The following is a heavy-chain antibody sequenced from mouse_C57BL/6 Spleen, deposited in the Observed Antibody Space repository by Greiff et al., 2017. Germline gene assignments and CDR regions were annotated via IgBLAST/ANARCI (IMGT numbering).Heavy chain of an antibody. CDR1: GYTFTSYW. V-gene: IGHV1-52*01. CDR2: IDPSDSET. J-gene: IGHJ3*01. CDR3: ARGTYGSAY. D-gene: IGHD1-1*01. Sequence: VQLQQPGAELVRPGSSVKLSCKASGYTFTSYWMHWVKQRPIQGLEWIGNIDPSDSETHYNQKFKDKATLTVDKSSSTAYMQLISLTSEDSAVYYCARGTYGSAYWGQGTLVTVSA.